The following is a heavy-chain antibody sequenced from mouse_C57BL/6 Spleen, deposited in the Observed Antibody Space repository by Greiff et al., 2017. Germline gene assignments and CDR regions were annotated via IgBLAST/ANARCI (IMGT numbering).Heavy chain of an antibody. D-gene: IGHD1-1*01. CDR3: ARSFITTVVATDDY. Sequence: VQLQQPGAELVKPGASVKLSCKASGYTFTSYWMHWVKQRPGQGLEWIGMIHPNSGSTNYNEKFKSKATLTVDKSSSTAYMQLSSLTSEDSAVYYCARSFITTVVATDDYWGQGTTLTVSS. V-gene: IGHV1-64*01. CDR1: GYTFTSYW. CDR2: IHPNSGST. J-gene: IGHJ2*01.